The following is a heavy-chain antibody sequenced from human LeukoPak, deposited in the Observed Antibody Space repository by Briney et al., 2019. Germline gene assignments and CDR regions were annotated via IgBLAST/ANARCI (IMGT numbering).Heavy chain of an antibody. Sequence: PSETLSLTCTVSGGSISSSSYYWGWIRQAPGKGLEWIAEINHSGHTNYNPSLKSRVTLSVDTSKNQVSLKLNSVTAADTAMYFCARFSLYSSGVYRRNDAFDIWGQGTMVTVSS. V-gene: IGHV4-39*01. CDR1: GGSISSSSYY. CDR3: ARFSLYSSGVYRRNDAFDI. CDR2: INHSGHT. D-gene: IGHD3-22*01. J-gene: IGHJ3*02.